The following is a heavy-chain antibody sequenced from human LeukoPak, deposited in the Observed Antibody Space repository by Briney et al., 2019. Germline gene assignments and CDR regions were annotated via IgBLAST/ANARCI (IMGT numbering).Heavy chain of an antibody. V-gene: IGHV3-30-3*01. CDR3: ARDNNWFYP. CDR1: GFTFSSYA. Sequence: GGSLRLSCAASGFTFSSYAMHWVRQAPGKGLEWVAVISYDGSNKYYADSVKGRFTISRDDSKNTLYLQMNSLRAEDTAVYYCARDNNWFYPWGQGTLATVS. CDR2: ISYDGSNK. J-gene: IGHJ5*02.